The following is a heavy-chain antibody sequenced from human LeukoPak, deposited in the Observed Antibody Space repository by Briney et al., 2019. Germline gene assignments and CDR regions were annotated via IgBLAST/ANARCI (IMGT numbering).Heavy chain of an antibody. V-gene: IGHV1-8*03. CDR1: GYTFTGYY. D-gene: IGHD2-8*01. Sequence: ASVKVSCKASGYTFTGYYMHWVRQAPGQGLEWMGWMNPNSGNTGYAQKFQGRVTITRNTSISTAYMELSSLRSEDTAVYYCARSYCTNGVCYHVDYWGQGTLVTVSS. J-gene: IGHJ4*02. CDR2: MNPNSGNT. CDR3: ARSYCTNGVCYHVDY.